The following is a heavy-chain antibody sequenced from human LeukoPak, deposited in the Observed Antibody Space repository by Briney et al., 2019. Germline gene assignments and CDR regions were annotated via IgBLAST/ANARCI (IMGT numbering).Heavy chain of an antibody. V-gene: IGHV3-30*03. CDR1: GFTFSSYG. J-gene: IGHJ4*02. CDR2: ISYDGSNK. D-gene: IGHD3-22*01. Sequence: PGRSLRLSCAASGFTFSSYGMHWVRQAPGKGLEWVAVISYDGSNKYYADSVKGRFTISRDNSKNTLYLQMNSLRAEDTAVYYCARDAHDSSGYYADYWGQGTLVTVSS. CDR3: ARDAHDSSGYYADY.